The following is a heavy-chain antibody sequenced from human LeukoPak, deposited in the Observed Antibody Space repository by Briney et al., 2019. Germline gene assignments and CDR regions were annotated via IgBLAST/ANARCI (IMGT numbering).Heavy chain of an antibody. CDR2: ISYDGSNK. CDR3: APTPAANGEPNWFDP. Sequence: GRSLRLSCAASGFTFSSYAMHWVRQAPGKGLEWVAVISYDGSNKYYADSVKGRFTISRDNSKNTLYLQMNSLRAEDTAVYYCAPTPAANGEPNWFDPWGQGTLVTVSS. D-gene: IGHD2-8*01. CDR1: GFTFSSYA. J-gene: IGHJ5*02. V-gene: IGHV3-30*04.